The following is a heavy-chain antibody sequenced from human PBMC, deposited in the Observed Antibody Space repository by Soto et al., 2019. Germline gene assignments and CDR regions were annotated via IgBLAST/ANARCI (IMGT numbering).Heavy chain of an antibody. CDR2: IYYSGST. Sequence: SETLSLTCTVSGGSISSSSYYWGWIRQPPGKGLEWIGSIYYSGSTYYNPSLKSRVTISVDTSKNQFSLKLSSVTAADTAVYYCARHDRSPRDAENNRFDPWGQGTLVTVSS. V-gene: IGHV4-39*01. J-gene: IGHJ5*02. CDR3: ARHDRSPRDAENNRFDP. CDR1: GGSISSSSYY.